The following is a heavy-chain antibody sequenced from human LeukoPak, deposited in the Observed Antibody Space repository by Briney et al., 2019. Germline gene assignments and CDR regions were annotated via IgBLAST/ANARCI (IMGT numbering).Heavy chain of an antibody. CDR2: ISGSGGST. CDR1: GFTFSSYA. V-gene: IGHV3-23*01. D-gene: IGHD3-9*01. CDR3: AKAVRGPGILTGYYTGGYFDY. Sequence: GGSLRLSCAASGFTFSSYAMSWVRQAPGKGLEWVSAISGSGGSTYYADSVKGRFTISRDNSKNTLYLQMNSLRAEDTAVYYCAKAVRGPGILTGYYTGGYFDYWGQGTLVTVSS. J-gene: IGHJ4*02.